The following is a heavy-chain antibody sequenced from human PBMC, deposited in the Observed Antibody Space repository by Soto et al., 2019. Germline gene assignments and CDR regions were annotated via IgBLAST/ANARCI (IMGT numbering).Heavy chain of an antibody. V-gene: IGHV1-2*02. CDR2: INPDSGGT. D-gene: IGHD2-2*01. CDR1: GYTFTDYY. J-gene: IGHJ2*01. Sequence: ASVKVSCKASGYTFTDYYIRWVRQAPGQGLEWVGWINPDSGGTNLAQRFQGRVTMTSDTSINTAYMELSSLRSDDTAVYYCAIRTGQLAIISEFDGDWFFEVWGRGTLVTVSS. CDR3: AIRTGQLAIISEFDGDWFFEV.